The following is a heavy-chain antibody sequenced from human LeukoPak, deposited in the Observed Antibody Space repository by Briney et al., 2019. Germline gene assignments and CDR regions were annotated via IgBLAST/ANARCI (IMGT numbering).Heavy chain of an antibody. CDR3: ARDRSSSWSFDY. CDR2: ISYDGSKK. J-gene: IGHJ4*02. D-gene: IGHD6-13*01. Sequence: GGSLTLSCAASGSTFRSYGMLWVRQAPGKGLEWVAVISYDGSKKYHADSVKGRFTISRDNPKNTLYLQMNSLRAEDTPVYYCARDRSSSWSFDYWGQGTLVTVSS. CDR1: GSTFRSYG. V-gene: IGHV3-30*03.